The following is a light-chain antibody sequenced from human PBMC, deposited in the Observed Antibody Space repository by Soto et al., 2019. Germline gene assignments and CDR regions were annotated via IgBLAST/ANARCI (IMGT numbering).Light chain of an antibody. J-gene: IGLJ1*01. CDR3: SSYTSSSTLYV. CDR1: SSDVGGYNY. Sequence: QSALTQPASVSGSSGQSITISCTGTSSDVGGYNYVSWYQQHPGKAPKLVIYEVSNRPSGVSNRFSGAESGNTASLTISGPQAEDEADYYCSSYTSSSTLYVFGTGTKLTLL. V-gene: IGLV2-14*01. CDR2: EVS.